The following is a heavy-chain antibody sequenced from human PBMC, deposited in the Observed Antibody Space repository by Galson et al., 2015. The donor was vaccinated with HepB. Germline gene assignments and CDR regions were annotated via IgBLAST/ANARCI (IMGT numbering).Heavy chain of an antibody. J-gene: IGHJ6*02. Sequence: SLRLSCAASGFRFNTYAMNWVRQAPGRGLEWISSISLSPDTENYADSVRGRFTISRDNSKNTLFLEMNSLRTDDTAVYYCARDRYQLHSADYYYHFYGMDVWGQGTAVTVSS. CDR3: ARDRYQLHSADYYYHFYGMDV. CDR2: ISLSPDTE. D-gene: IGHD2-2*01. V-gene: IGHV3-23*01. CDR1: GFRFNTYA.